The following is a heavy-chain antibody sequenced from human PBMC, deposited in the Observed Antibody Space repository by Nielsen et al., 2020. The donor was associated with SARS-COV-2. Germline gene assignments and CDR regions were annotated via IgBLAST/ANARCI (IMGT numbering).Heavy chain of an antibody. D-gene: IGHD3-9*01. V-gene: IGHV3-30*18. Sequence: GGSLRLSCAASGFTFSSYGMHWVRQAPGKGLEWVAVISYDGSNKYYADSVKGRFTISRDNSKNTLYLQMNSLRAEDTAVYYCAKDRYYDILTGPMDVWGQGTTVTVSS. CDR1: GFTFSSYG. J-gene: IGHJ6*02. CDR3: AKDRYYDILTGPMDV. CDR2: ISYDGSNK.